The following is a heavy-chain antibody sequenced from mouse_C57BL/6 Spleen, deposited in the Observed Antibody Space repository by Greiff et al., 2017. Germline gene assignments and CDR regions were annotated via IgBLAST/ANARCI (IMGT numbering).Heavy chain of an antibody. CDR1: GYTFTSYW. J-gene: IGHJ2*01. CDR3: ARLTGTGYYFDY. D-gene: IGHD4-1*01. CDR2: IDPSDSYT. Sequence: QVQLQQPGAELVMPGASVKLSCKASGYTFTSYWMHWVKQRPGQGLEWIGEIDPSDSYTNYNQKFKGKSTLAVDKSSSTAYMQLSSLTSEDSAAYYCARLTGTGYYFDYWGQGTTLTVSS. V-gene: IGHV1-69*01.